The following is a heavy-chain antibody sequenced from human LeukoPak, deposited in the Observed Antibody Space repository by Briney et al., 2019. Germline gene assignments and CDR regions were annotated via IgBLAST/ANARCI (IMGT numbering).Heavy chain of an antibody. CDR2: MSSGGTYI. CDR3: ARDRPTGASRVFVVQ. J-gene: IGHJ4*02. CDR1: GFTFSNHA. V-gene: IGHV3-21*01. D-gene: IGHD2-15*01. Sequence: GGSLRLSCTASGFTFSNHAMTWGRQAPGKGLELVSSMSSGGTYIYYADSVRGRFTISRDNAKNSLYLVMNSLRAEDTATSYCARDRPTGASRVFVVQWGQGTLVTVSS.